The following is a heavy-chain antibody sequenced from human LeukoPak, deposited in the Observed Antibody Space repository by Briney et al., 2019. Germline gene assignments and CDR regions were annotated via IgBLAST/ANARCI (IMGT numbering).Heavy chain of an antibody. D-gene: IGHD1-26*01. CDR2: ISGSGGST. CDR3: AKGDGEWELKPFDY. J-gene: IGHJ4*02. Sequence: GGSLRLSCAASGFTFSSYNMNWVRQAPGKGLEWVSAISGSGGSTYYADSVKGRFTISRDNSKNTLYLQMNSLRAEDTAVYYCAKGDGEWELKPFDYWGQGTLVTVSS. V-gene: IGHV3-23*01. CDR1: GFTFSSYN.